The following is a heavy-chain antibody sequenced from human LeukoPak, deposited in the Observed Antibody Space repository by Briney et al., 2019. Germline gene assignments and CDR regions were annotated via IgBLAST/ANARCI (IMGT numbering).Heavy chain of an antibody. D-gene: IGHD3-22*01. J-gene: IGHJ4*02. CDR2: IYYTGTT. Sequence: SETLSLTCTVSGGSVSSSSYYWGCMRQPPGKGLECIGTIYYTGTTYYNPPLKSRVTISVDTSKNQLSLKLSSVTAADTAVYYCARATGRSDSRGYYLTFDYWGQGTLVTVSS. CDR1: GGSVSSSSYY. CDR3: ARATGRSDSRGYYLTFDY. V-gene: IGHV4-39*01.